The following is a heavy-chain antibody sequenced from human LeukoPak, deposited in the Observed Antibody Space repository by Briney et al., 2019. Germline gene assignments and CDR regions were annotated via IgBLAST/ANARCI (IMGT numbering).Heavy chain of an antibody. J-gene: IGHJ3*02. D-gene: IGHD3-16*01. CDR3: AKDQALYDYVWGSYTADAFDI. CDR1: GFTFSSYA. V-gene: IGHV3-23*01. CDR2: ISGSGGST. Sequence: PGGSLRLSCAASGFTFSSYAMSWVRQAPGKGLEWVSAISGSGGSTYYADSVKGRFTISRDNSKNTLYLQMNSLRAEDTAVYYCAKDQALYDYVWGSYTADAFDIWGQGTMVTVSS.